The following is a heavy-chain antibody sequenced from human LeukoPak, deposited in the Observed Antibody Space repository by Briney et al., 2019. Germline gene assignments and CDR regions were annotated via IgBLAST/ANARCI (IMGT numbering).Heavy chain of an antibody. V-gene: IGHV1-69*06. J-gene: IGHJ4*02. CDR1: GGTFSSYA. CDR3: ASRDITGTTVDY. D-gene: IGHD1-20*01. Sequence: ASVKVSCKASGGTFSSYAISWVRQAPGQGLEWMGGIIPIFGTANYAQKFQGRVTITADKSTSTAYMELSGLRSEDTAVYYCASRDITGTTVDYWGQGTLVTVSS. CDR2: IIPIFGTA.